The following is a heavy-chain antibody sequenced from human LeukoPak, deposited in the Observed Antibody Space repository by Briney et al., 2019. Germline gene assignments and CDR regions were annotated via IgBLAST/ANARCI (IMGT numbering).Heavy chain of an antibody. J-gene: IGHJ4*02. CDR1: GFSFSSYA. CDR2: ISYDGSNK. V-gene: IGHV3-30*18. CDR3: ANEGEVGATIKSSAHYY. Sequence: GGSLRLSCAASGFSFSSYAMHWVRQAPGKGLEWVAVISYDGSNKYYADSVKGRFTISRDNSKNTLYLQMNSLRAEDTAVYYCANEGEVGATIKSSAHYYWGQGTLVTVSS. D-gene: IGHD1-26*01.